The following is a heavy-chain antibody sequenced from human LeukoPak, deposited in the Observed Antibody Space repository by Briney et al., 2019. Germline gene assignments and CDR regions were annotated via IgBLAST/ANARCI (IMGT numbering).Heavy chain of an antibody. J-gene: IGHJ4*02. CDR2: ISGSGGSA. CDR1: GFTFSRYA. CDR3: ARIGETDGDLLN. Sequence: PGGSLRLSWAASGFTFSRYAMSWARQAPGKGLEWVSAISGSGGSAFYADSVKGRFTISRDNAKNSLYLQMNSLRAEDTAVYYCARIGETDGDLLNWGQGTLVTVSS. V-gene: IGHV3-23*01. D-gene: IGHD3-10*01.